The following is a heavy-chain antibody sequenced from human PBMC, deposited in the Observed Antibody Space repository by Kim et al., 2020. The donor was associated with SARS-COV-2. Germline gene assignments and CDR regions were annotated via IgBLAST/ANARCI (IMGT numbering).Heavy chain of an antibody. CDR1: GYSFTSYW. D-gene: IGHD3-22*01. V-gene: IGHV5-10-1*01. CDR3: ARDANYYDSSGYGDY. Sequence: GESLKISCKGSGYSFTSYWISWVRQMPGKGLEWMGRIDPSDSYTNYSPSFQGHVTISADKSISTAYLQWSSLKASDTAMYYCARDANYYDSSGYGDYWGQGTLVTVSS. CDR2: IDPSDSYT. J-gene: IGHJ4*02.